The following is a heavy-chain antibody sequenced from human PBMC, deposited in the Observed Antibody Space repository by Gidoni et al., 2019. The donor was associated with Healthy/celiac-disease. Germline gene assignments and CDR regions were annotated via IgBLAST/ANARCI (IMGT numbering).Heavy chain of an antibody. Sequence: QVQLVESGGGVVQPGRSLRLSCAASGFTFSSYGMHWVRQAPGKGLEWVAVISYDGSNKYYADSVKGRFTISRDNSKNTLYLQMNSLRAEDTAVYYCAKDNYYGSGSYYNYFDYWGQGTLVTVSS. CDR3: AKDNYYGSGSYYNYFDY. D-gene: IGHD3-10*01. J-gene: IGHJ4*02. CDR1: GFTFSSYG. CDR2: ISYDGSNK. V-gene: IGHV3-30*18.